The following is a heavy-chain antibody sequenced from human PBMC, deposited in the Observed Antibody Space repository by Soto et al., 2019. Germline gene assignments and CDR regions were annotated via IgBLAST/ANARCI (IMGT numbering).Heavy chain of an antibody. Sequence: GESLKITCQGSGYSFTSYWIGWVRQMHGKGLEWMGIIYTGDSDIRYSPSFQGQVTISADKSISTAYLQWSSLKSSDTAMYYGARTDFWSGSSESYYYVMDVWGEGTTVT. CDR2: IYTGDSDI. V-gene: IGHV5-51*01. CDR1: GYSFTSYW. D-gene: IGHD3-3*01. J-gene: IGHJ6*02. CDR3: ARTDFWSGSSESYYYVMDV.